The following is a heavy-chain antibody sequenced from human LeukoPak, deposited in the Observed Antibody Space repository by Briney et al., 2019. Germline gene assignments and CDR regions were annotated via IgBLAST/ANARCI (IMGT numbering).Heavy chain of an antibody. CDR1: GFTFSSYA. CDR2: INGSGGST. J-gene: IGHJ3*02. D-gene: IGHD4-17*01. Sequence: GGSLRLSCAASGFTFSSYAMSWVRQAPGKGLEWVSDINGSGGSTYYADSVKGRFTISRDNSKNTLYLQMNSLRAEDTAVYYCARDPATVSGHDAFDIWGQGTMVTVSS. V-gene: IGHV3-23*01. CDR3: ARDPATVSGHDAFDI.